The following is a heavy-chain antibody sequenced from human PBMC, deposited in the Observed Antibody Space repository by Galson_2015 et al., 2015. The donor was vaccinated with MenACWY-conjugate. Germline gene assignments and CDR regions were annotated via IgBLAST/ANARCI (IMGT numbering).Heavy chain of an antibody. J-gene: IGHJ4*02. CDR2: VFKSGIS. CDR3: VVAAAGDFDY. CDR1: GASITGSNYW. Sequence: SETLSLTCTVSGASITGSNYWWVWIRQPPGEGLEWIASVFKSGISNYNPSLKSRVTISIDESKNQFSLKLNSVTAADTAVYYCVVAAAGDFDYGGQGTLVSVSS. D-gene: IGHD6-13*01. V-gene: IGHV4-39*01.